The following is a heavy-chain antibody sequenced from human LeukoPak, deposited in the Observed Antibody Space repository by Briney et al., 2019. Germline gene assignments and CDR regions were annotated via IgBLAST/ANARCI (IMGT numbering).Heavy chain of an antibody. Sequence: AGRSLRLSCAASGFTFDDYAMHWVRQAPGKGLEWVSGISWNSGSIGYADSVKGRFTISRANAKNSLYLQMNSLRAEDRALYYCAKGSLSTVVTPSYFDYWGQGTLVTVSS. CDR3: AKGSLSTVVTPSYFDY. CDR1: GFTFDDYA. D-gene: IGHD4-23*01. CDR2: ISWNSGSI. J-gene: IGHJ4*02. V-gene: IGHV3-9*01.